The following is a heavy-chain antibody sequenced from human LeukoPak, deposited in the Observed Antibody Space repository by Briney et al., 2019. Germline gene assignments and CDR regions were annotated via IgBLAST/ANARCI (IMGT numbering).Heavy chain of an antibody. CDR3: AKDRHCSGGSCYPYYYYYYGMDV. D-gene: IGHD2-15*01. CDR1: GFTFSSYG. V-gene: IGHV3-30*18. Sequence: GGSLRLSCAASGFTFSSYGMQWLRRAPGKGREWVAVISYDGSNKYYADSVKGRFTISRDNTKNTLYLQMNSLRAEDTAVYYCAKDRHCSGGSCYPYYYYYYGMDVWGKGTTVTVSS. CDR2: ISYDGSNK. J-gene: IGHJ6*04.